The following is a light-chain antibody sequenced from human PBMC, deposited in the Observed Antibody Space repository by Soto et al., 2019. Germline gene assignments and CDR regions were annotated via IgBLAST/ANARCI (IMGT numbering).Light chain of an antibody. CDR1: QSMSTW. CDR2: KAS. V-gene: IGKV1-5*03. Sequence: DIQMTQSPSTLSASVGDRVTITCRASQSMSTWLAWYQQKPGKAPKLLIYKASSLESGVPSRFSGSGSGTEFTLTISSLQPDDFATYYCQQYNIYSSWTFGQGTKVEIK. CDR3: QQYNIYSSWT. J-gene: IGKJ1*01.